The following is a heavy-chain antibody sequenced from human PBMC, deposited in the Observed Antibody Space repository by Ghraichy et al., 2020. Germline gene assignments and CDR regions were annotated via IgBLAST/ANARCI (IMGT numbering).Heavy chain of an antibody. J-gene: IGHJ6*02. CDR2: ISFSISTI. D-gene: IGHD1-26*01. Sequence: GGSLRLSCAASGFTFSRYSMNWVRQAPGKGLEWVSFISFSISTIYYADSVKGRFTISRDNAKNSLYLQMNSLRDEDTAVYYCATDNPEIVEASDQYYYGMDVWGQGTTATVSS. CDR3: ATDNPEIVEASDQYYYGMDV. V-gene: IGHV3-48*02. CDR1: GFTFSRYS.